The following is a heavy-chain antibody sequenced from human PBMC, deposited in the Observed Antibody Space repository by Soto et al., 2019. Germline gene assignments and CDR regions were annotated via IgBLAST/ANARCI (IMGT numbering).Heavy chain of an antibody. V-gene: IGHV1-18*01. CDR2: ISAYNGNT. Sequence: QVQLVQSGAEVKKPGASVKVSCKASGYTFTNYGISWVRQAPGQGLEWMGWISAYNGNTNYAQKVQSRVTMTADTSANLACLELRRLRSDDTAVYYCASGASYLDFWGQGTLVSVSS. D-gene: IGHD3-16*01. J-gene: IGHJ4*02. CDR3: ASGASYLDF. CDR1: GYTFTNYG.